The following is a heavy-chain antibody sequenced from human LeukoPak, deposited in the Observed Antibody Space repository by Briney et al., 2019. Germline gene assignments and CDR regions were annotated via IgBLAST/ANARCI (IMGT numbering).Heavy chain of an antibody. D-gene: IGHD3-10*01. Sequence: ASETLSLSCTVSGGSISSYYWSWIRQPPGKGLQWIGEITHNGYTNYNPALKSRVTISIDTSKNEFSLKVSSVTAADMAIYYCAASGGPINWFDPWGQGTLVTVSS. CDR2: ITHNGYT. V-gene: IGHV4-34*01. CDR3: AASGGPINWFDP. J-gene: IGHJ5*02. CDR1: GGSISSYY.